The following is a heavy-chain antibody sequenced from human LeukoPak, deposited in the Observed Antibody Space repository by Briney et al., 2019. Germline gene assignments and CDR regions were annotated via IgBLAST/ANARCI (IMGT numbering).Heavy chain of an antibody. Sequence: AGSLRLPCAASGFTFINYGMQWVRQAPGKGWEGVAVISYDGSNEFYADSVKGRFTISRDKSKNTLYLQMNSLRAEDTAVYYCSRIQLGFDYWGQGTLVTVSS. J-gene: IGHJ4*02. V-gene: IGHV3-30*03. CDR1: GFTFINYG. CDR2: ISYDGSNE. CDR3: SRIQLGFDY. D-gene: IGHD3-16*01.